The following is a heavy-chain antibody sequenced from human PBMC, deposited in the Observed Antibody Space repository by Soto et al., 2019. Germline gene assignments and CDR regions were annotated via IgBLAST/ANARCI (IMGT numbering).Heavy chain of an antibody. J-gene: IGHJ3*02. CDR3: ARGGITMVRDDAFDI. Sequence: GASAKLSCKASGYTLTSYAMHWVRQAPGQRLEWMGWINADNGNTKYAQKLQGRVTMTTDTSTSTAYMELRSLRSDDTAVYYCARGGITMVRDDAFDIWGQGTMVTVSS. V-gene: IGHV1-18*01. D-gene: IGHD3-10*01. CDR1: GYTLTSYA. CDR2: INADNGNT.